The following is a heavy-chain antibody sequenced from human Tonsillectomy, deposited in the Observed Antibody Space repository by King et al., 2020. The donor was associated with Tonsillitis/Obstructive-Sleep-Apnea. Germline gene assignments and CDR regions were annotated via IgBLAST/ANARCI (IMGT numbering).Heavy chain of an antibody. CDR3: ARDGTYYYGSGSSLYAFDI. V-gene: IGHV3-33*01. CDR1: GFTFSSYG. J-gene: IGHJ3*02. CDR2: IWYDGSNK. Sequence: VQLVESGGGVVQPGRSLRLSCAASGFTFSSYGMHWVRQAPGKGLEWVAVIWYDGSNKYYADSVKGRFTISRDNSKNTLYLQMNSLRAEDTAVYYCARDGTYYYGSGSSLYAFDIWGQGTMVTVSS. D-gene: IGHD3-10*01.